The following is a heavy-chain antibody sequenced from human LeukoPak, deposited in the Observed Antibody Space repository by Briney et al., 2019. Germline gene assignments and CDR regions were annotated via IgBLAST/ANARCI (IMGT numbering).Heavy chain of an antibody. D-gene: IGHD5-18*01. J-gene: IGHJ3*02. Sequence: SETLSLTCTVSGGSISSYYWSWIRQPPGKGLEWIGYIYYSGSTNYNPSLKSRVTISVDTSKNQFSLKLSSVTAADTAVYYCAISEIRLGGAFDIWGQGTMVTVSS. CDR1: GGSISSYY. CDR3: AISEIRLGGAFDI. CDR2: IYYSGST. V-gene: IGHV4-59*01.